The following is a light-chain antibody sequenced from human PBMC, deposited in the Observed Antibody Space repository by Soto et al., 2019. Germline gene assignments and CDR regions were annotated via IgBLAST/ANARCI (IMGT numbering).Light chain of an antibody. CDR2: GAS. CDR1: QSVSSDY. V-gene: IGKV3-20*01. Sequence: EIVLTQSPGTLSLSPGDRATLSCRASQSVSSDYVAWYQQKAGQAPRLLIYGASHKATGIPDRFSGSGSGTDFTLTISSLDPEDFAVYYCQQYGSSPYIFGQGTELEIK. CDR3: QQYGSSPYI. J-gene: IGKJ2*01.